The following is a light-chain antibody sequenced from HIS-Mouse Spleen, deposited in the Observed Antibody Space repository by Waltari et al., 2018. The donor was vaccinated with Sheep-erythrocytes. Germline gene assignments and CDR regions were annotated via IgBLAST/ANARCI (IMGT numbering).Light chain of an antibody. J-gene: IGLJ3*02. CDR2: EVS. V-gene: IGLV2-14*01. Sequence: QSALTQPASVSGSPGQSITISCPGTSRAVGGYNYVSWYQQHPGKAPKLRIYEVSNRPSGVSNRFSGSKSGNTASLTISGLQAEDEADYYCSSYTSSSTWVFGGGTKLTVL. CDR1: SRAVGGYNY. CDR3: SSYTSSSTWV.